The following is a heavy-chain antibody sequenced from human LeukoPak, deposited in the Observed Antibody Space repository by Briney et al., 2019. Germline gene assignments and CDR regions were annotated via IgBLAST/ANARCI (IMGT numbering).Heavy chain of an antibody. J-gene: IGHJ4*02. Sequence: GASVKVSCKASGYTFTSYYMHWVRQAPGQGLEWMGVISPTGGSTRYAQKFQGRVTMTRDMSTRTVYMELSSLRSEDTAVYYCARDLLEGDSSGLIDYRGQGTLVTVSS. D-gene: IGHD3-22*01. CDR3: ARDLLEGDSSGLIDY. CDR1: GYTFTSYY. CDR2: ISPTGGST. V-gene: IGHV1-46*01.